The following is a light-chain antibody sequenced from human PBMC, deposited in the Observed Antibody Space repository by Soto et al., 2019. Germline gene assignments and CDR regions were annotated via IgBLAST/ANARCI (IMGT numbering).Light chain of an antibody. CDR1: QGIRND. J-gene: IGKJ1*01. CDR3: LQDYTYPWT. V-gene: IGKV1-6*01. CDR2: AAS. Sequence: AIQMTQSPSSLSASVGDRVTITCRASQGIRNDLGWYQQKPGKAPKLLIYAASSLQSGGPSRFSGSGSGTGFALTLSSLEPEDLALYYCLQDYTYPWTFGQGTKLDIK.